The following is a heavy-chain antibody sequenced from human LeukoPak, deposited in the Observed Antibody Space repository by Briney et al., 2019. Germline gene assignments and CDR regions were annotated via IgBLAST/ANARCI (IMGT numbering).Heavy chain of an antibody. CDR1: GSTFSSYS. J-gene: IGHJ6*02. D-gene: IGHD2-8*01. CDR2: ISGSGSSI. CDR3: ARGKMGYYGMDV. V-gene: IGHV3-48*01. Sequence: GGSLRLSCAASGSTFSSYSMNWVRQAPGKGLEWVSYISGSGSSIYYADSVKGRFTISRDSAKNSLYLQMNSLRAEDTAVYYCARGKMGYYGMDVWGQGTTVTVSS.